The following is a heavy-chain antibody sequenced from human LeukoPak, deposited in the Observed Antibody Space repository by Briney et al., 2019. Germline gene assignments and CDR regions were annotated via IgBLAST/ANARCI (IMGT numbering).Heavy chain of an antibody. V-gene: IGHV4-59*03. CDR1: GDSISSYY. CDR2: IYHSGSA. CDR3: AKTGMTAPFDN. J-gene: IGHJ4*02. D-gene: IGHD2-21*02. Sequence: PETLSLTCTVSGDSISSYYWTWIRQPPGKGLEWIGYIYHSGSATYNPSLKSRVTISVDTSKNQFSLKMTSVTAADTAVYYCAKTGMTAPFDNWGQGTLVTVSS.